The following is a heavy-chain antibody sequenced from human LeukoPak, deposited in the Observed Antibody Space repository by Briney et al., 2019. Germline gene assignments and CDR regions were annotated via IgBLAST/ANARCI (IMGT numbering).Heavy chain of an antibody. CDR3: ARGGGPYDTLTRGAFDI. CDR1: GGSISSYY. V-gene: IGHV4-59*01. Sequence: SETLSLTCTVSGGSISSYYWSWIRQPPGKGLEWIGYIYYSGSTNYNPSLKSRVTISVDTSKNQFSLKLSSVTAADTAVYYCARGGGPYDTLTRGAFDIWGQGTMVTVSS. CDR2: IYYSGST. J-gene: IGHJ3*02. D-gene: IGHD3-9*01.